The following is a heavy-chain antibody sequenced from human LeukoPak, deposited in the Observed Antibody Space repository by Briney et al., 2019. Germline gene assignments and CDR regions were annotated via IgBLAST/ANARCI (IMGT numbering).Heavy chain of an antibody. CDR1: GYTFTSYY. V-gene: IGHV1-46*01. CDR3: AREQQLETDYYYYGMDV. CDR2: INPSGGST. Sequence: AASVKVSCKASGYTFTSYYMHWVRQAPGQGLEWMGIINPSGGSTSYAQKFQGRVTMTRDTSTSTVYMELSSLRSEDTAVYYCAREQQLETDYYYYGMDVWGQGTTVTVSS. D-gene: IGHD6-13*01. J-gene: IGHJ6*02.